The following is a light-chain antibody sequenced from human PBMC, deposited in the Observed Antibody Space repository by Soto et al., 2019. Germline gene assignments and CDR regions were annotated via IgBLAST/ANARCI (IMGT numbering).Light chain of an antibody. J-gene: IGKJ5*01. CDR2: GAS. CDR3: QQYNNWPPIT. CDR1: QSLSNNIY. Sequence: EIVLTQSPGTLSLSPGERATLSCRASQSLSNNIYLAWYQQKPGQAPRLLIYGASRRATGIPDRFSGSGSGTDFILTISSLQSEDFAVYYCQQYNNWPPITFGQGTRLEIK. V-gene: IGKV3-20*01.